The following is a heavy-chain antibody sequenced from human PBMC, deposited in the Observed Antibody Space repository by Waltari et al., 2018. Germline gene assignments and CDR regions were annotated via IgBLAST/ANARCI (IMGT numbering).Heavy chain of an antibody. D-gene: IGHD2-21*01. CDR1: GYTFTSYY. CDR2: INPSGGST. V-gene: IGHV1-46*01. J-gene: IGHJ4*02. CDR3: AGEGGKHIASWLDY. Sequence: QVQLVQSGAEVKKPGASVRVSCKASGYTFTSYYMHWVRQAPGQGLAWMGIINPSGGSTSYGHKCQSRVTMTRDLTTSTVYMALSSLSTADTAVSYCAGEGGKHIASWLDYWGQGTLFTVSS.